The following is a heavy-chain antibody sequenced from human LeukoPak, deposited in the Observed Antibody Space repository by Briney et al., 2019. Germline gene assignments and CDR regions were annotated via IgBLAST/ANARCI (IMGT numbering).Heavy chain of an antibody. V-gene: IGHV3-23*01. CDR3: AKDRWELLHRGWFDP. J-gene: IGHJ5*02. D-gene: IGHD1-26*01. Sequence: GGSLRLSCAASGFTFSSYAMSWVRQAPGKGLXXXXXXSGSGGSTYYADSVKGRFTISRDNSKNTLYLQMNSLRAEDTAVYYCAKDRWELLHRGWFDPWGQGTLVTVSS. CDR1: GFTFSSYA. CDR2: XSGSGGST.